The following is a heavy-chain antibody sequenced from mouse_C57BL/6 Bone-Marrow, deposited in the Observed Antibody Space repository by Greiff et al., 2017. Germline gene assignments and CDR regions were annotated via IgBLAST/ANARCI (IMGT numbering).Heavy chain of an antibody. V-gene: IGHV1-55*01. CDR2: IYPGSGST. J-gene: IGHJ3*01. CDR3: ANTYYYGSSPAWFAY. Sequence: VKLQQPGAELVKPGASVKMSCKASGYTFTSYWITWVKQRPGQGLEWIGDIYPGSGSTHYNEKFKSKATLTVDTSSSTAYMQLSSLTSEDSAVYYCANTYYYGSSPAWFAYWGQGTLVTVSA. D-gene: IGHD1-1*01. CDR1: GYTFTSYW.